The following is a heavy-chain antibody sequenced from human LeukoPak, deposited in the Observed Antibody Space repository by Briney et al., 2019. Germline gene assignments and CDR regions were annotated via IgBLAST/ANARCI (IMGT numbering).Heavy chain of an antibody. Sequence: ASAKVSCKASGYTFTSYGISWVRQAPGQGLEWMGWISAYNGSTNSAQKLQGRVTMTTDTSTSTAYMELRSLRSDDTAVYYCAREGSVGATPNFDYWGQGTLVTVSS. V-gene: IGHV1-18*01. CDR2: ISAYNGST. J-gene: IGHJ4*02. CDR3: AREGSVGATPNFDY. D-gene: IGHD1-26*01. CDR1: GYTFTSYG.